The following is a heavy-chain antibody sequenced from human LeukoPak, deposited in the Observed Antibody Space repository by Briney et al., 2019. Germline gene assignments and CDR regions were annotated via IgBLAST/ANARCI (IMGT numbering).Heavy chain of an antibody. J-gene: IGHJ4*02. CDR1: GGSFSGYY. CDR3: ARTGFGY. V-gene: IGHV4-34*01. Sequence: SETLSLTCAVYGGSFSGYYWSWIRQLPGKGLEWIGEINHSGSTNYNPSLRSRVTISVDTSKNQFSLKLSSVTAADTAVYYCARTGFGYWGQGTLVTVSS. D-gene: IGHD3-9*01. CDR2: INHSGST.